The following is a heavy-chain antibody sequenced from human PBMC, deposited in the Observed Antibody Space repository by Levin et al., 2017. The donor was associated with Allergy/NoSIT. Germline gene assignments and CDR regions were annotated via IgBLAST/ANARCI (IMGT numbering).Heavy chain of an antibody. CDR2: ISYDGSNK. D-gene: IGHD1-26*01. J-gene: IGHJ4*02. V-gene: IGHV3-30*04. Sequence: GGSLRLSCAASGFTFSSYAMHWVRQAPGKGLEWVAVISYDGSNKYYADSVKGRFTISRDNSKNTLYLQMNSLRAEDTAVYYCARGSRGSYWRGWFDYWGQGTLVTVSS. CDR3: ARGSRGSYWRGWFDY. CDR1: GFTFSSYA.